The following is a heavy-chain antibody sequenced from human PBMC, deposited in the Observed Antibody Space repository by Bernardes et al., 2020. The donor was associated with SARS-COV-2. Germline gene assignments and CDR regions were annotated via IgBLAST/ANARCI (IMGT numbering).Heavy chain of an antibody. CDR1: GYTFTSYG. D-gene: IGHD6-13*01. CDR3: ARASCSSWYCYYYYYYMDV. CDR2: ISAYNGNT. J-gene: IGHJ6*03. Sequence: ASVKVSCKASGYTFTSYGISWVRQAPGQGLEWMGWISAYNGNTNYAQKLQGRVTMTTDTSTSTAYMELRSLRSDDTAVYYCARASCSSWYCYYYYYYMDVWGKGTTVTVSS. V-gene: IGHV1-18*01.